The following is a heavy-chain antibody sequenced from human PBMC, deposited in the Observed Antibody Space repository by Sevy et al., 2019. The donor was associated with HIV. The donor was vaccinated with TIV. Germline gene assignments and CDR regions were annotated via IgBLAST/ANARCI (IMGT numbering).Heavy chain of an antibody. CDR2: INPNSGGT. D-gene: IGHD6-13*01. J-gene: IGHJ5*02. CDR3: ASDPSRAAEGWFDP. Sequence: ASVKVSCKASGYTFTDYYMYWVRQAPGQGLEWMGWINPNSGGTNYAQKFQGRVTMTRDTSTSTAYTERGRLRSDETARYYCASDPSRAAEGWFDPWGQGTLVTVSS. V-gene: IGHV1-2*02. CDR1: GYTFTDYY.